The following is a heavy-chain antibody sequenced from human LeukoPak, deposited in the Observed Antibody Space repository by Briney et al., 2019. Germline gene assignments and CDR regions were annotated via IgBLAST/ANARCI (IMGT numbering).Heavy chain of an antibody. CDR2: INHSGST. Sequence: PSETLSLTCAVYGGSFSGYYWSWIRQPPGKGLEWIGEINHSGSTNYNPSLKSRVTISVDTSKNQFSLQLSSVTAADTAVYYCARGALHLVTPELDYWGQGTLVTVSS. CDR1: GGSFSGYY. J-gene: IGHJ4*02. CDR3: ARGALHLVTPELDY. D-gene: IGHD3-16*02. V-gene: IGHV4-34*01.